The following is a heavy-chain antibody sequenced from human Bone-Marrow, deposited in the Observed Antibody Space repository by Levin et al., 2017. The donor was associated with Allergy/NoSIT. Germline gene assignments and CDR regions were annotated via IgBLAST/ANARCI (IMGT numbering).Heavy chain of an antibody. Sequence: SQTLSLTCAISGDSVSSISSGWIWIRQSPSRGLEWLGRTYYRSKWYNDYAISMKSRITVSPDTSKNQFSLHLKSVTPEDTAIYYCAREGLDPHYYYGVDVWGQGTTVVVSS. CDR2: TYYRSKWYN. CDR1: GDSVSSISSG. CDR3: AREGLDPHYYYGVDV. J-gene: IGHJ6*02. D-gene: IGHD5/OR15-5a*01. V-gene: IGHV6-1*01.